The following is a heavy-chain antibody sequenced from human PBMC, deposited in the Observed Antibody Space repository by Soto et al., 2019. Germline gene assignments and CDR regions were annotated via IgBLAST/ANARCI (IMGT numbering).Heavy chain of an antibody. CDR3: ARDRDVRTTYYFDC. CDR1: GFTFSSYW. D-gene: IGHD4-17*01. V-gene: IGHV3-7*03. CDR2: IKQDGSEK. J-gene: IGHJ4*02. Sequence: PGGSLRLSCAASGFTFSSYWMSWVRQAPGKGLEWVANIKQDGSEKYYVDSVKGRFTISRDNAKNSLYLQMNSLRAEDTAVYYCARDRDVRTTYYFDCWGQGTLVTVSS.